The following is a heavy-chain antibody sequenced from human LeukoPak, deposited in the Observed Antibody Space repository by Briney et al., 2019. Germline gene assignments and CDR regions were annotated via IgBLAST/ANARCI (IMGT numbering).Heavy chain of an antibody. CDR1: GGSISSGDYY. V-gene: IGHV4-30-4*01. J-gene: IGHJ4*02. CDR3: ARCPYGSGSYY. CDR2: IYYSGTT. Sequence: PSQTLSLTCTVSGGSISSGDYYWSWIRQPPGKGLEWIGYIYYSGTTYYNPSLKSRVTISVDTSKNQFSLKLTSVTAADTAVYFCARCPYGSGSYYWGQGTLVTVSS. D-gene: IGHD3-10*01.